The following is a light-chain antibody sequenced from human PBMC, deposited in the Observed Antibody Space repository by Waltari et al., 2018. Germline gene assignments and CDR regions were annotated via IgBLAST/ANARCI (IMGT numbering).Light chain of an antibody. V-gene: IGLV2-14*01. CDR3: SSYTSSSTYIV. CDR2: DVF. CDR1: SSDIGSYDF. Sequence: QSALTQPASVSGSPGQSITISCTGTSSDIGSYDFVSWYQQHPGKAPKLMIYDVFKWPSGVSGRFSGSKSGNTASLTISGLQADDEADYYCSSYTSSSTYIVFGGGTKLTVL. J-gene: IGLJ3*02.